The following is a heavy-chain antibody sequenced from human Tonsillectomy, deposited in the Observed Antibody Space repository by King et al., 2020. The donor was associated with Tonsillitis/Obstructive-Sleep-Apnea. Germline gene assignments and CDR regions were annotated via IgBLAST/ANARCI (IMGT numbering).Heavy chain of an antibody. CDR2: IIPIFGTA. CDR1: GGTFISYA. V-gene: IGHV1-69*12. J-gene: IGHJ6*03. D-gene: IGHD2-2*01. Sequence: QLVQSGAEVKKPGSSVKVSCKASGGTFISYAISWVRQAPGQGLEWMGGIIPIFGTANYAQKFQGRVTITADESTSTAYMELSSLRSEDTAVYYCARGGLEMVPAARYYYYMDVWGKGTTVTVSS. CDR3: ARGGLEMVPAARYYYYMDV.